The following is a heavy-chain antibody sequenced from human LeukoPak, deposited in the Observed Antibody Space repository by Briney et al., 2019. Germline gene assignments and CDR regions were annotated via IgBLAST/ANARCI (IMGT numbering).Heavy chain of an antibody. Sequence: GGSLRLSCAASGFTFSSYGMHWVRQAPGKGLEWVAFIRYDGSNKYYADSVKGRFTTSRDNSKNTLYLQMNSLKAEDTAVYYCARDAGITGTTEFDYWGQGTLVTVSS. CDR1: GFTFSSYG. CDR2: IRYDGSNK. V-gene: IGHV3-30*02. D-gene: IGHD1-7*01. J-gene: IGHJ4*02. CDR3: ARDAGITGTTEFDY.